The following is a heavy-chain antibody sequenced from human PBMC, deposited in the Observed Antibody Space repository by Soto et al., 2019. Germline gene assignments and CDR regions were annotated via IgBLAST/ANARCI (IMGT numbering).Heavy chain of an antibody. CDR1: GGTFSSYA. Sequence: SVKVSCKASGGTFSSYAISWVRQAPGQGLEWMGGIIPIFGTANYAQKFQGRVTITADESTSTAYMELSSLRSEDTAVYYCARGSGKYDFWSAPTPAYYGMDGWGQGTTVTVSS. D-gene: IGHD3-3*01. J-gene: IGHJ6*02. CDR2: IIPIFGTA. CDR3: ARGSGKYDFWSAPTPAYYGMDG. V-gene: IGHV1-69*13.